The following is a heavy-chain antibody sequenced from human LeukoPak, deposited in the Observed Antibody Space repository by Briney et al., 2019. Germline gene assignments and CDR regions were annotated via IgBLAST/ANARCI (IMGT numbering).Heavy chain of an antibody. CDR1: GFTFSSYA. V-gene: IGHV3-23*01. Sequence: GGSLRLSCAASGFTFSSYAMSWVRQAPGKGLEWVSAISGSGGSTYYAASVQGRFTISRDNFKNMLYLQMDSLRAEDTAVYNCAKVTEVRYWHFDLWGRGTLVTVSS. D-gene: IGHD2-21*02. J-gene: IGHJ2*01. CDR2: ISGSGGST. CDR3: AKVTEVRYWHFDL.